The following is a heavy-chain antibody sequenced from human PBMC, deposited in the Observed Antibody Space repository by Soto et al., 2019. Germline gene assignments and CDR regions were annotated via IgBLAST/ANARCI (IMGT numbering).Heavy chain of an antibody. D-gene: IGHD2-15*01. CDR2: IKQDGSEK. Sequence: EVQLMESGGGLVQPGGSLRLSCAASGFSFGASWMAWVRQAPGKGLEWVADIKQDGSEKNYVDSVKGRVTISRDNAKNPPLPPKNRLRGGGPAGDLLAREPFYWAIDYWGLGTLVTVSS. V-gene: IGHV3-7*01. J-gene: IGHJ4*02. CDR3: AREPFYWAIDY. CDR1: GFSFGASW.